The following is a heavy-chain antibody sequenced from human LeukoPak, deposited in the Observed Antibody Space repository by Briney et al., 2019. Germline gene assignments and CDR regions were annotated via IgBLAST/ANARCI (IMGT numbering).Heavy chain of an antibody. Sequence: PSETLFLTCTVSGGSISSYYWSWIRQPPGKGLEWIGYIYYSGSTNYNPSLKSRVTISVDTSKNQFSLKLSSVTAADTAVYYCARHWYYDFWSGYSSLNWFDPWGQGTLVTVSS. CDR3: ARHWYYDFWSGYSSLNWFDP. CDR2: IYYSGST. CDR1: GGSISSYY. D-gene: IGHD3-3*01. J-gene: IGHJ5*02. V-gene: IGHV4-59*08.